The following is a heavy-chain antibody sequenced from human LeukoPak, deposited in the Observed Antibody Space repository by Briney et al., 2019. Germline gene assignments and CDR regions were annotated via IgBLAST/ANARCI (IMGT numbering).Heavy chain of an antibody. D-gene: IGHD2-15*01. J-gene: IGHJ6*02. V-gene: IGHV4-34*01. CDR1: GGSFSGYY. CDR2: INHSGST. CDR3: ARGPRYCSGGSCYYGMDV. Sequence: SETLSLTCAVYGGSFSGYYWSWIRQLPGKGLEWIGEINHSGSTNYNPSLKSRVTISVDTSKNQFSLKLSSVTAADTAVYYCARGPRYCSGGSCYYGMDVWGQGTTVTVSS.